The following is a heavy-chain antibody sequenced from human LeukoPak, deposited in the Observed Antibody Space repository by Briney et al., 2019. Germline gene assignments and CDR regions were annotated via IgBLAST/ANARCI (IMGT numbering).Heavy chain of an antibody. J-gene: IGHJ5*02. D-gene: IGHD6-13*01. V-gene: IGHV1-2*02. CDR3: ARWYPTEGFDP. Sequence: ASVKVSCKASGYTFTGYYMHWVRQAPGQGLEWMGWINPNSGGTNYAQKFQGRVTMTRDTSISTAYMELSRLRSDDTAVCYCARWYPTEGFDPWGQRTLVTVSS. CDR1: GYTFTGYY. CDR2: INPNSGGT.